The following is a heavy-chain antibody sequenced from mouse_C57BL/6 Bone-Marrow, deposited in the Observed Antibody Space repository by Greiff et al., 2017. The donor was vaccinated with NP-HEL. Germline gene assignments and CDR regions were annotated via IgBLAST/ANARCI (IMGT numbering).Heavy chain of an antibody. D-gene: IGHD1-1*01. J-gene: IGHJ3*01. V-gene: IGHV1-22*01. Sequence: EVKLVESGPELVKPGASVKMSCKASGYTFTDYNMHWVKQSHGKSLEWIGYINPNNGGTSYNQKFKGKATLTVNKSSSTAYMELRSLTSEDSAVYYCARGIFGNILLAWFAYWGQGTLVTVSA. CDR2: INPNNGGT. CDR3: ARGIFGNILLAWFAY. CDR1: GYTFTDYN.